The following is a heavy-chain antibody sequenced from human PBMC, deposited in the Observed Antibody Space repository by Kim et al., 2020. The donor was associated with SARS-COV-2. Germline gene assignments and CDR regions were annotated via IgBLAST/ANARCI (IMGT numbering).Heavy chain of an antibody. Sequence: ASVKVSCKASGYTFTSYGISWVRQAPGQGLEWMGWISAYNGNTNYAQKLQGRVTMTTDTSTSTAYMELRSLRSDDTAVYYCAREWREYTAAAGDWYFDLWGRGTLVTVSS. V-gene: IGHV1-18*01. D-gene: IGHD6-13*01. CDR2: ISAYNGNT. CDR3: AREWREYTAAAGDWYFDL. CDR1: GYTFTSYG. J-gene: IGHJ2*01.